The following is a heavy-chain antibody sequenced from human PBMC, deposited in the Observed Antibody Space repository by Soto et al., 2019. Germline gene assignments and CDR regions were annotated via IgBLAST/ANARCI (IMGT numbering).Heavy chain of an antibody. CDR2: VSGSGGST. D-gene: IGHD3-9*01. CDR1: GFTFSSYA. CDR3: AKRADILTGYYYYYGMDV. Sequence: GGSLRLSCAASGFTFSSYAMSWVRQAPGKGLEWISAVSGSGGSTYYADSVKGRFTISRDNSKNTLYLQMNSLRAEDTAVYYCAKRADILTGYYYYYGMDVWGQGTTVTVSS. J-gene: IGHJ6*02. V-gene: IGHV3-23*01.